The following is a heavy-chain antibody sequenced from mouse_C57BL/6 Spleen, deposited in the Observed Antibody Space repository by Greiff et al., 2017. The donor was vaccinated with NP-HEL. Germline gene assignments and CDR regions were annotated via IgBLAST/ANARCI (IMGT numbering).Heavy chain of an antibody. Sequence: EVQLQQSGPELVKPGASVKISCKASGYTFTDYYMNWVKQSHGKSLEWIGDINPNNGGTSYNQKFKGKATLTVDKSSSTAYMELRSLTSEDSAVYYCAKNWAYYFDDWGQGTTLTVSS. J-gene: IGHJ2*01. D-gene: IGHD4-1*01. CDR2: INPNNGGT. CDR3: AKNWAYYFDD. V-gene: IGHV1-26*01. CDR1: GYTFTDYY.